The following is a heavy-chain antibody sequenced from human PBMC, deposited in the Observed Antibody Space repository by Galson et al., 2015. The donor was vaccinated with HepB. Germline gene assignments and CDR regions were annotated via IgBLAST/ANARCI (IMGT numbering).Heavy chain of an antibody. V-gene: IGHV1-3*01. CDR2: INAGNGNT. D-gene: IGHD2-2*01. J-gene: IGHJ5*02. CDR3: ARARSSGRYDGGGWFDP. Sequence: SVKVSCKASGYTFTSYAMHWVRQAPGQRLEWMGWINAGNGNTKYSQKFQGRVTITRDTSASTAYMELSSLRSEDTAVYYCARARSSGRYDGGGWFDPWGQGTLVTVSS. CDR1: GYTFTSYA.